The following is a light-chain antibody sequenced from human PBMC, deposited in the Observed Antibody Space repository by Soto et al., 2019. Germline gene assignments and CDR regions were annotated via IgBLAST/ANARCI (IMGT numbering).Light chain of an antibody. CDR3: QQYNSSPWT. J-gene: IGKJ1*01. CDR2: KAS. Sequence: DIQLTQSPSTLSASVGDRVTITCRASQSVSSWLAWYPQKPGQAPKLLIYKASSIESGVPSRFSGSGSGTEFTLTISSLQPDDFATYYCQQYNSSPWTFGQGTKVEIK. V-gene: IGKV1-5*03. CDR1: QSVSSW.